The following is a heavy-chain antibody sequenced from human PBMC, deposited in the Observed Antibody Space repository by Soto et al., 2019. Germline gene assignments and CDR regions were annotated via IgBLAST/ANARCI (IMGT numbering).Heavy chain of an antibody. D-gene: IGHD4-4*01. CDR1: GFTFSSYA. J-gene: IGHJ5*02. Sequence: PGGSLRLSCAASGFTFSSYAMSWVRQAPGKGLEWVSAISGGGGSTYYADSVKGRFTISRDNSKNTLYLQMNSLRAEDTAVYYCATPLWRVTTSNWFDPWGQGTLVTVSS. V-gene: IGHV3-23*01. CDR2: ISGGGGST. CDR3: ATPLWRVTTSNWFDP.